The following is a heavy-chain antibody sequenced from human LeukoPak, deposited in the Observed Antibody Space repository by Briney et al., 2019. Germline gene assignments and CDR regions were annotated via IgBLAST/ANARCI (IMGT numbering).Heavy chain of an antibody. V-gene: IGHV3-23*01. CDR1: GFTFSSYA. Sequence: GGSLRLSCAASGFTFSSYAMSWVRQAPGKGLEWVSAISGSGGSTYYADSGKGRFTISRDNSKNTLYLQMNSLRAEDTAVYYCAKQYRQDLYYFDYWGQGTLVTVSS. CDR3: AKQYRQDLYYFDY. D-gene: IGHD3-16*02. CDR2: ISGSGGST. J-gene: IGHJ4*02.